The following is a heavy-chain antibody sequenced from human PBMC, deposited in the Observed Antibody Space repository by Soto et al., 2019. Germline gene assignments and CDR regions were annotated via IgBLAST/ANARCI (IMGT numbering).Heavy chain of an antibody. CDR1: GYTFTKYG. V-gene: IGHV1-18*04. CDR3: SRARYCTSPSCYNHYYYGMDI. CDR2: IGVYNGKT. Sequence: QEQLAQSGGEVKKPGASVRVSCKASGYTFTKYGITWVRQAPGQGLEWMGWIGVYNGKTNYARKLQGRVIMTADTSASTADMELRSLRSDDTAVYYCSRARYCTSPSCYNHYYYGMDIWGQGTTVSVSS. D-gene: IGHD2-2*02. J-gene: IGHJ6*02.